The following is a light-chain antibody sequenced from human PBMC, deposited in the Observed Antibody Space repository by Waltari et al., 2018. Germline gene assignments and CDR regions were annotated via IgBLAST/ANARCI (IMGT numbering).Light chain of an antibody. CDR1: SSDVRNYNL. Sequence: QSALTQPASVSGSPGQSITISCTGTSSDVRNYNLVSWYQQHPGKAPKLMTYEVKKRPSGVSNRFSGSKSGTTASLTISGLQADDEADYYCCSYSGSSTSLGFGTGTKVTV. V-gene: IGLV2-23*02. CDR3: CSYSGSSTSLG. CDR2: EVK. J-gene: IGLJ1*01.